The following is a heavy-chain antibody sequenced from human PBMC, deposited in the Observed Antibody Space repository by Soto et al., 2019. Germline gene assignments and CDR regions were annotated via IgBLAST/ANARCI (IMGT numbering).Heavy chain of an antibody. CDR3: AKGGPDCASTTCYLLVAFDI. Sequence: PGGSLRLSCAASGFTFSSYAMHWVRQAPGKGLEWVAVISHDGNNKYYADSVKGRFTISRDNSKNTLYLQMNSLTTEDTAVYYCAKGGPDCASTTCYLLVAFDIWGQGTMVTVSS. CDR2: ISHDGNNK. J-gene: IGHJ3*02. CDR1: GFTFSSYA. D-gene: IGHD2-2*01. V-gene: IGHV3-30*04.